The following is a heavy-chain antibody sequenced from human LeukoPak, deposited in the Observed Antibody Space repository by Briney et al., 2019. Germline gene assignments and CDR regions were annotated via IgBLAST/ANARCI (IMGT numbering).Heavy chain of an antibody. V-gene: IGHV3-7*01. CDR2: IKQDGSEK. CDR1: GFTFSSYW. D-gene: IGHD6-19*01. J-gene: IGHJ4*02. CDR3: ARGFRGWYAEGFDY. Sequence: GGPLRLSCAASGFTFSSYWMSWVRQAPGKGLEWVANIKQDGSEKYYVDSVKGRFTISRDNAKNSLYLQMNSLRAEDTAVYYCARGFRGWYAEGFDYWGQGTLVTVSS.